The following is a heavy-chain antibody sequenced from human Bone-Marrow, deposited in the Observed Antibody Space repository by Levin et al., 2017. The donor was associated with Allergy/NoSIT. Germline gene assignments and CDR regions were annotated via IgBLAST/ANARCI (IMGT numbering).Heavy chain of an antibody. J-gene: IGHJ5*02. CDR2: ISFDGSNK. Sequence: PGGSLRLSCAASGFTLGGFGMHWVRQAPGMGLECVAFISFDGSNKYYADSVKGRFTISRDNSRNTLYLQMNSLKTEDTAVYYCAKDLSYSTSWQLFDPWGQGTLVTVSS. D-gene: IGHD6-13*01. CDR3: AKDLSYSTSWQLFDP. CDR1: GFTLGGFG. V-gene: IGHV3-30*18.